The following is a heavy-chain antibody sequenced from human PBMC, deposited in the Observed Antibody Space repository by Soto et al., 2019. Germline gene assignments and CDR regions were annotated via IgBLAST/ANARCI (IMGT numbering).Heavy chain of an antibody. CDR2: IFSSGST. J-gene: IGHJ5*02. Sequence: SETLSLTCTVSGGSITDYSWVWIRQPAGKGLEWIGRIFSSGSTTYNPSLQGRIPMSLDTSKNQFSLKLNSATATDTAVSFCARDQGVVVTADNWFDPWGQGILVTVSS. CDR1: GGSITDYS. CDR3: ARDQGVVVTADNWFDP. D-gene: IGHD2-21*02. V-gene: IGHV4-4*07.